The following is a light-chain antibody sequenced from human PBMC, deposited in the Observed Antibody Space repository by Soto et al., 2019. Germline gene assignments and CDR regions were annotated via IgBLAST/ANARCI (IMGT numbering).Light chain of an antibody. CDR1: QSVSSY. V-gene: IGKV3-11*01. Sequence: EIVLTQSPATLPLSPGERATLSCRASQSVSSYLAWYQQKPGQAPRLLIYDASDRATGIPARFSGSGSGTDFTLTISSLDPEDAAVYYCQQRSNWPPITFGQGTRLEIK. CDR3: QQRSNWPPIT. J-gene: IGKJ5*01. CDR2: DAS.